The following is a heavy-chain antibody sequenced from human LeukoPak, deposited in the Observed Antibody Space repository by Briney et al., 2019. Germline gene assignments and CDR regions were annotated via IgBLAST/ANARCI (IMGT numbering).Heavy chain of an antibody. J-gene: IGHJ4*02. CDR3: AKDGGELGYFDY. V-gene: IGHV3-23*01. CDR1: GFTFSGYP. D-gene: IGHD1-26*01. CDR2: ISGSGGST. Sequence: GGSLRLSCAASGFTFSGYPIHWVRQAPGKGLEWVSAISGSGGSTYYADSVKGRFTISRDNSKNTLYLQMNSLRAEDTAVYYCAKDGGELGYFDYWGQGTLVTVSS.